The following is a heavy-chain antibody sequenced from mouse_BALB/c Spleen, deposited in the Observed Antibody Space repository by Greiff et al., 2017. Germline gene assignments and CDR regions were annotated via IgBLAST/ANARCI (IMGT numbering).Heavy chain of an antibody. CDR3: TRETTATGFAY. D-gene: IGHD1-2*01. CDR1: GFTFSSYT. CDR2: ISSGGSYT. Sequence: EVQLVESGGGLVKPGGSLKLSCAASGFTFSSYTMSWVRQTPEKRLEWVATISSGGSYTYYPDSVKGRFTISRDNAKNTLYLQMSSLKSEDTAMYYCTRETTATGFAYWGQGTLVTVSA. J-gene: IGHJ3*01. V-gene: IGHV5-6-4*01.